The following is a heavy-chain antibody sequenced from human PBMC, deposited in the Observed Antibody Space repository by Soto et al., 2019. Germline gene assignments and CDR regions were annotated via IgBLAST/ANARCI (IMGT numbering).Heavy chain of an antibody. Sequence: PSETLSLTCTVSGGSISSYYWSWIRQPPGKGLEWIGYIYYSGSTNYNPSLKSRVTISVDTSKNQFSLKLSSVTAADTAVYYCARDQIGYSYGAFDYWGQGTLVTVS. CDR2: IYYSGST. J-gene: IGHJ4*02. CDR1: GGSISSYY. CDR3: ARDQIGYSYGAFDY. D-gene: IGHD5-18*01. V-gene: IGHV4-59*01.